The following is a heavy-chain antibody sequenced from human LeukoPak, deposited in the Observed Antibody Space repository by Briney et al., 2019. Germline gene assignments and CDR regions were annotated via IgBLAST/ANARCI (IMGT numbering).Heavy chain of an antibody. D-gene: IGHD1-26*01. CDR3: ARELVVGATGGYYYYYMDV. Sequence: SVKVSCKASGFTFINYDIHWVRQAPGQGLEWMGWINTNTGNPTYAQGFTGRFVFSLDTSVSTAYLQISSLKAEDTAVYYCARELVVGATGGYYYYYMDVWGKGTTVTVSS. V-gene: IGHV7-4-1*02. J-gene: IGHJ6*03. CDR2: INTNTGNP. CDR1: GFTFINYD.